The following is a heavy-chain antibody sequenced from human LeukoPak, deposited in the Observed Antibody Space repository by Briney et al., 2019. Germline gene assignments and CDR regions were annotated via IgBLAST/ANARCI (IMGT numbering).Heavy chain of an antibody. D-gene: IGHD3-3*01. V-gene: IGHV4-59*01. Sequence: SETLSLTCTVSGGSISSYYWSWIRQPPGKGLEWIGYIYYSGGTNYNPSLKSRVTISVDTSKNQFSLKLSSVTAADTAVYYCARVRAIWDAFDIWGQGTMVTVSS. CDR1: GGSISSYY. CDR3: ARVRAIWDAFDI. J-gene: IGHJ3*02. CDR2: IYYSGGT.